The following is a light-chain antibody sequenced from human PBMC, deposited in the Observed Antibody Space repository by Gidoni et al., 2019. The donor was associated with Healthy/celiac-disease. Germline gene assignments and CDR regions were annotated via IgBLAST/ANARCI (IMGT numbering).Light chain of an antibody. CDR3: QQRSNWPPIFT. Sequence: EIVLTQSPATLSLSPGERATLSCRASQSVSSYLAWYQQKPGQAPRLLIYDASNRATGLPARFSGSGSGTDFTLTISSLEPEDFAVYYCQQRSNWPPIFTFGPGTKVDIK. J-gene: IGKJ3*01. V-gene: IGKV3-11*01. CDR2: DAS. CDR1: QSVSSY.